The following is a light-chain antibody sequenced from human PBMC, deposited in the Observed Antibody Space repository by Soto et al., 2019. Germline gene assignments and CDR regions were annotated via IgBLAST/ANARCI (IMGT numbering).Light chain of an antibody. CDR1: SSDVGAYNS. CDR3: SSYTSSNSYG. J-gene: IGLJ1*01. V-gene: IGLV2-14*01. Sequence: QSVLTQPASVSGSPGQSIAISCTGTSSDVGAYNSVSWYQQYPGKAPKLMIHDVSNRPSGVSDRFSGSKSGNTASLTISGLQAEDEADYYCSSYTSSNSYGFGSGTKVTV. CDR2: DVS.